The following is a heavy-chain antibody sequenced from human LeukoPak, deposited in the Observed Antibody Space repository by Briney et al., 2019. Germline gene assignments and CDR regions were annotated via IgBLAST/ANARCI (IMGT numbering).Heavy chain of an antibody. D-gene: IGHD1-1*01. Sequence: GGSLRLSCAASGFIFSDYSMNWVRQAPGKGLEWISYIGIDSGNTKYADAVKGRFTISADKAKNSLYLQMNSLRVEDTAVYYCARDHNYAFDYWGQGTLVTVTS. CDR2: IGIDSGNT. V-gene: IGHV3-48*01. CDR1: GFIFSDYS. CDR3: ARDHNYAFDY. J-gene: IGHJ4*02.